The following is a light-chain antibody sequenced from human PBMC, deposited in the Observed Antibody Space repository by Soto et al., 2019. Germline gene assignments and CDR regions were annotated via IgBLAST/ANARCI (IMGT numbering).Light chain of an antibody. CDR1: QSVSNSH. CDR2: GAS. Sequence: EIVLTQSPGTLSLSPGERVTLSCRASQSVSNSHLAWLQQKPGQAPRLLIYGASSRAGGSPDRFSGSGSVTDFTLTISRLEPEDSAVYYCQQYGNSPYTFGQGTKLEIK. J-gene: IGKJ2*01. V-gene: IGKV3-20*01. CDR3: QQYGNSPYT.